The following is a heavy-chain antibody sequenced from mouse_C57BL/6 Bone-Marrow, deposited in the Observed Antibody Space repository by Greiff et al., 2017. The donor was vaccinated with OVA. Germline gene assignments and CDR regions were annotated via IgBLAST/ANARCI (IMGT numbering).Heavy chain of an antibody. CDR1: GYTFTSYW. CDR2: IDPSDSYT. CDR3: ASLYYGSSNWYFDV. D-gene: IGHD1-1*01. V-gene: IGHV1-50*01. Sequence: QVQLKQPGAELVKPGASVKLSCKASGYTFTSYWMQWVKQRPGQGLEWIGEIDPSDSYTNYNQKFKGKATLTVDTSSSTAYMQLSSLTSEDSAVYYCASLYYGSSNWYFDVWGTGTTVTVSS. J-gene: IGHJ1*03.